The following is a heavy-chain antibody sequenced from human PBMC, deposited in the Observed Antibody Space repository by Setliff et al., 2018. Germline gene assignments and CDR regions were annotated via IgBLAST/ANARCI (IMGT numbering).Heavy chain of an antibody. J-gene: IGHJ5*02. CDR3: ARSNYDFWSGYPNWFDP. CDR2: INPHSDDT. CDR1: GYIFTNYH. V-gene: IGHV1-2*02. Sequence: GASVKVSCKASGYIFTNYHIHWVRQAPGQGLEWMGWINPHSDDTHYAQNFQGRVTITMDTSISTAYMELSSLRSDDTAVYYCARSNYDFWSGYPNWFDPWGQGTLVTVSS. D-gene: IGHD3-3*01.